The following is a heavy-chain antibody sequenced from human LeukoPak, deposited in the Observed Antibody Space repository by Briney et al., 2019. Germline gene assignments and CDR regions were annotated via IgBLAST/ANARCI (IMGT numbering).Heavy chain of an antibody. J-gene: IGHJ4*02. CDR3: AREREESGAWYERPHFDY. CDR1: GGSFSDYY. Sequence: SETLSLTCAVYGGSFSDYYWAWIRHSPGKGVEWVGQINHSGSTNYNPSLKRRVTISVDTSKKQLALKGRSVTAADTAVYYCAREREESGAWYERPHFDYWAQGALVTVSS. V-gene: IGHV4-34*01. D-gene: IGHD6-19*01. CDR2: INHSGST.